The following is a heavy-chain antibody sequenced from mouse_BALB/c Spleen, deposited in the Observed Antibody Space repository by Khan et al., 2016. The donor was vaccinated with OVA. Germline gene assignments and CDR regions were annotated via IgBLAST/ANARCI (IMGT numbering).Heavy chain of an antibody. CDR2: ISLGGSSA. J-gene: IGHJ4*01. CDR1: GFTFSSYT. D-gene: IGHD1-1*01. CDR3: ARPSTTEYDYGMDY. Sequence: EVELVESGGGLVQPGGSLKLSCAASGFTFSSYTMSWVRQTPDKRLEWVAFISLGGSSAYYPDTVQGRFTSSRDNAKNTLYLQMSSLKSEDTAMYYCARPSTTEYDYGMDYWGQGTSVTVSS. V-gene: IGHV5-12-2*01.